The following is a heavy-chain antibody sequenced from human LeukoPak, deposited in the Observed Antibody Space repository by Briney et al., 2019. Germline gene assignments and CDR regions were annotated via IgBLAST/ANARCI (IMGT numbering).Heavy chain of an antibody. J-gene: IGHJ4*02. CDR2: ISSSSTHI. D-gene: IGHD3-16*02. Sequence: GGSLRLSCAASGFTLSSYSMNWVRQAPGKGLEWVSSISSSSTHIYYADSVKGRFTISRDNAKNSLYLQMNSLRAEDTAVYYCAKVVNGFIEYWGQGTLVTVSS. CDR1: GFTLSSYS. V-gene: IGHV3-21*01. CDR3: AKVVNGFIEY.